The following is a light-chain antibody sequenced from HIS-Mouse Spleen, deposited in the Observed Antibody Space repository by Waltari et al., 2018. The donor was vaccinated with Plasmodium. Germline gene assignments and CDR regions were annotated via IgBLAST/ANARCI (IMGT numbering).Light chain of an antibody. V-gene: IGLV3-10*01. J-gene: IGLJ3*02. CDR1: ALPKKY. CDR3: YSTDSSGNHRV. Sequence: SYELTQPPSVSVSPGQTARITCSGDALPKKYAYWYLQKSGQAPVIVLYEDSKRPSGIPERFSGSSSGTMATLTISGAQVEDEADYYCYSTDSSGNHRVFGGGTKLTVL. CDR2: EDS.